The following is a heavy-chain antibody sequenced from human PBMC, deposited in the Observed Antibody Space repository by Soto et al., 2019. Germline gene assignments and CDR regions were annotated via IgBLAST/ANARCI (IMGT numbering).Heavy chain of an antibody. CDR2: IFYSGST. CDR1: GGYISSHY. J-gene: IGHJ4*02. CDR3: ARVVGGTFAY. D-gene: IGHD1-26*01. V-gene: IGHV4-59*11. Sequence: QVQLQESGPGLVKPSETLSLTCTVSGGYISSHYWSWIRQPPGKGLEWMGYIFYSGSTNYNPSLESRLTTSVDTSKNQFSLKLSSVTAADTAVYYCARVVGGTFAYWGQGTLVTVSS.